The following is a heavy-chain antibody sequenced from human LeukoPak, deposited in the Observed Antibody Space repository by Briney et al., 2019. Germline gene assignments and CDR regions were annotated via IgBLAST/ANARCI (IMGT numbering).Heavy chain of an antibody. V-gene: IGHV3-30*03. D-gene: IGHD6-6*01. Sequence: GSLRLSCAASGFTFSSYGMHWVRQAPGKGLEWVAVISYDGSNKYYADSVKGRFTISRDNSKNTLYLQMNSLRAEDTAVYYCARAATSIAARRGGYYFDYWGQGTLVTVSS. CDR2: ISYDGSNK. CDR3: ARAATSIAARRGGYYFDY. CDR1: GFTFSSYG. J-gene: IGHJ4*02.